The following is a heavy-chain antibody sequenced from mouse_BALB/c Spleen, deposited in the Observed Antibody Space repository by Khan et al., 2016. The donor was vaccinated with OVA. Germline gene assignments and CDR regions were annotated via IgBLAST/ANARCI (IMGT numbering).Heavy chain of an antibody. CDR2: IRYDGDS. Sequence: EVQLQESGPGLVKPSQSLSLTCSVTGYSITSGYFWNWIRQFPGNKLEWMGYIRYDGDSNYNPSLKNRISITRDTSKTPFFLKLNSVTPEDTATFDCARGGSSGPAWFAYWGQGTLVTVSP. D-gene: IGHD3-1*01. CDR3: ARGGSSGPAWFAY. CDR1: GYSITSGYF. V-gene: IGHV3-6*01. J-gene: IGHJ3*01.